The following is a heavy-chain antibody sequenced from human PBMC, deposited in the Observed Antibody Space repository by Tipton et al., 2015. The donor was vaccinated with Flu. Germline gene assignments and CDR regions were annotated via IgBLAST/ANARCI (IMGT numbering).Heavy chain of an antibody. V-gene: IGHV4-59*12. D-gene: IGHD6-6*01. CDR1: GGSMSSFY. CDR2: IYYSGST. CDR3: AREGRREQLALDY. J-gene: IGHJ4*02. Sequence: TLSLTCTVSGGSMSSFYWTWIRQPPGKGLEWIGSIYYSGSTYYNPSLKSRVTISVDTSKNQFSLKLSSVTAADTAVYYCAREGRREQLALDYWGQGTLVTVSS.